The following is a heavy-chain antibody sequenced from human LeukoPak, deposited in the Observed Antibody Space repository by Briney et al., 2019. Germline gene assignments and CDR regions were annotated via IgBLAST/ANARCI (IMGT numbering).Heavy chain of an antibody. V-gene: IGHV1-58*01. J-gene: IGHJ4*02. CDR2: IIVGSGAT. D-gene: IGHD3-16*01. CDR3: AADLSNPRMGASYLDS. Sequence: SVKVSCKASGFTSTDFAVQWVRQARGQRLEWIGWIIVGSGATKCAQDFQERVTITKDLSTSTLYMELRSLTSEDTAVYYCAADLSNPRMGASYLDSWGQGTLVTVSS. CDR1: GFTSTDFA.